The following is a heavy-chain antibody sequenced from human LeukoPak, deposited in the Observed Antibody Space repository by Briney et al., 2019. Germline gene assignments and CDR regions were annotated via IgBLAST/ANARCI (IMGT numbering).Heavy chain of an antibody. V-gene: IGHV3-23*01. CDR2: ISGSGGST. J-gene: IGHJ4*02. CDR3: AKQYRSSSPPFDY. D-gene: IGHD6-13*01. Sequence: PGGSLRLSCAASGFTFSSYAMSWVRQAPGKGLEWVSAISGSGGSTYYADSVKGRFTISRDNSKNALYLQMNSLRAEDTAVHYCAKQYRSSSPPFDYWGQGTLVTVSS. CDR1: GFTFSSYA.